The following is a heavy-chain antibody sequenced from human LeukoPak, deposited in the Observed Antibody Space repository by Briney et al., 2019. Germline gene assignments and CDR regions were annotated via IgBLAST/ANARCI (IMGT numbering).Heavy chain of an antibody. D-gene: IGHD3-22*01. V-gene: IGHV4-34*01. CDR3: ARGKQKYYYDSSGYYFFDY. CDR1: GGSFSGYY. CDR2: INHSGST. J-gene: IGHJ4*02. Sequence: KPSETLSLTCAVYGGSFSGYYWSWIRQPPGKGLEWIGEINHSGSTNYNPSLKSRVTISVDTSKNQFSLKLSSVTAADTAVYYCARGKQKYYYDSSGYYFFDYWGQGTLVTVSS.